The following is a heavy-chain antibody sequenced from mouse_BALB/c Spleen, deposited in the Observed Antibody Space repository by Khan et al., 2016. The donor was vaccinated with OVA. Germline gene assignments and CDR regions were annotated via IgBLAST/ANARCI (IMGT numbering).Heavy chain of an antibody. CDR2: IAPYNGGT. CDR1: GYSFTDYN. Sequence: EVELVESGPELVKPGASVKVSCKASGYSFTDYNIFWVKQSHGKSLEWIGYIAPYNGGTSYNQKFEGKATLTVDKSSSTAFMHLSSLTSEDSAVCYCARTDYYGRSYYFDYWGQGTTLTVSS. D-gene: IGHD1-1*01. CDR3: ARTDYYGRSYYFDY. J-gene: IGHJ2*01. V-gene: IGHV1S135*01.